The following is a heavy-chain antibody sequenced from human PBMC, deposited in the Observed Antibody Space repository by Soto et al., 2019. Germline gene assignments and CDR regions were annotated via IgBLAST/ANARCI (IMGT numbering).Heavy chain of an antibody. CDR3: VRGLFSTDAYGFDY. J-gene: IGHJ4*02. V-gene: IGHV4-30-4*01. D-gene: IGHD3-16*01. Sequence: QVQLQESGPGLVKPSQTLSLTCPVSGGSISSAAYFWSWVRQPPVKGLEWIGNICYSGSTYYNPSLKSRLAISLDTSKNQFTLTLTSVTAADTAVYYCVRGLFSTDAYGFDYWGQGTLVTFSS. CDR2: ICYSGST. CDR1: GGSISSAAYF.